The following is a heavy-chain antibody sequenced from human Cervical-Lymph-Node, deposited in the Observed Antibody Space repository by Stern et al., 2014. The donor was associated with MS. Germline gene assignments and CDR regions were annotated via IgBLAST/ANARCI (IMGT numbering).Heavy chain of an antibody. V-gene: IGHV1-69*01. CDR1: GGTFSSYA. CDR2: IIPIFGTA. Sequence: VQLVESGAEVKKPGSSVKVSCKASGGTFSSYAISWVRQAPGQGLEWMGGIIPIFGTANTAQKFQGRVTITADESTSTAYMELSSLRSEDTAVYYCARSRYYYDSSGYYYNWFDPWGQGTLVTVSS. CDR3: ARSRYYYDSSGYYYNWFDP. J-gene: IGHJ5*02. D-gene: IGHD3-22*01.